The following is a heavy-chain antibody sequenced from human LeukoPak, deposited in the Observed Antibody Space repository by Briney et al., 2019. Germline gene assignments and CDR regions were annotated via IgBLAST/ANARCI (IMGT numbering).Heavy chain of an antibody. CDR2: INPNSGGT. CDR3: ARGSSIVTSTIDWLDP. Sequence: ASVKVSCNSSGYTFTGYYMHWVRQAPGQGLEWMGWINPNSGGTHYAQKFQGRVTMTRDTSINTAYMELSRLRSDDTAIYYCARGSSIVTSTIDWLDPWGQGALVAVSS. V-gene: IGHV1-2*02. CDR1: GYTFTGYY. J-gene: IGHJ5*02. D-gene: IGHD1-26*01.